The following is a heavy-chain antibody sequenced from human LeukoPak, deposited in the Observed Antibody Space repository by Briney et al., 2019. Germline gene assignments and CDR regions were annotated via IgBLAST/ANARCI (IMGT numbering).Heavy chain of an antibody. CDR3: ARVSRREAFDI. V-gene: IGHV3-66*01. CDR2: IYSGGST. J-gene: IGHJ3*02. Sequence: GGSLRLSCAASGFTFITYWMTWVRQAPGKGLEWVSVIYSGGSTYYADSVKGRFTISRDNSKNTLYLQMNSLRAEDTAVYYCARVSRREAFDIWGQGTMVTVSS. CDR1: GFTFITYW.